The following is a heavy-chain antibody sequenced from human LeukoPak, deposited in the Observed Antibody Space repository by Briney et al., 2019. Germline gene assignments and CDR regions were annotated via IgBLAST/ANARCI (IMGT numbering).Heavy chain of an antibody. CDR3: ATQSGAWDFDY. CDR1: GFTFSNAY. CDR2: IKRKTDDGTT. V-gene: IGHV3-15*07. J-gene: IGHJ4*02. Sequence: PGGSLRLSCAASGFTFSNAYMNWVRQAPGKGLEWVGLIKRKTDDGTTDYAAPEKGRFTISRDDSKNTLYLQMNSLKTEDTAIYYCATQSGAWDFDYWGQGTLVTVSS. D-gene: IGHD3-10*01.